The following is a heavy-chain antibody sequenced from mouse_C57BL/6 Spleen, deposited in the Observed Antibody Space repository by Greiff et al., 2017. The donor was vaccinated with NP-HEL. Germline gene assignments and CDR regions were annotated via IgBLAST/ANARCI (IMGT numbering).Heavy chain of an antibody. CDR1: GYTFTSYW. D-gene: IGHD2-4*01. CDR2: IDPNSGGT. V-gene: IGHV1-72*01. CDR3: ARLNDYDDDY. Sequence: QVQLQQPGAELVKPGASVKLSCKASGYTFTSYWMHWVKQRPGRGLEWIGWIDPNSGGTKYNEKFKSKATLTVDKPSSTAYLQLSSLTSEDSAVYYCARLNDYDDDYWGQGTTLTVSS. J-gene: IGHJ2*01.